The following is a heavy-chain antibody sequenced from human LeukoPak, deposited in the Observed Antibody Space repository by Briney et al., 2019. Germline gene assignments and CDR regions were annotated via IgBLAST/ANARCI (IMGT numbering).Heavy chain of an antibody. D-gene: IGHD3-22*01. J-gene: IGHJ3*02. CDR3: ARHRGLFDAFDI. CDR2: IYYSGST. CDR1: GGSISSYY. Sequence: SETLSLTCTVSGGSISSYYWSWIRQPPGKGLEWIGYIYYSGSTNYNPSLKSRVTISVDTSKNQFSLKLSSVTAADTAVYYYARHRGLFDAFDIWGQGTMVTVSS. V-gene: IGHV4-59*08.